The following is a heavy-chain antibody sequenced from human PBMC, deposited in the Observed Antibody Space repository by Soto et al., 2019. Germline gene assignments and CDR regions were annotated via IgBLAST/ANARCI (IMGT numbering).Heavy chain of an antibody. V-gene: IGHV3-23*01. Sequence: GGSLRLSCAASGFTFSSYAMTWVRQAPGKGLEWVSTIGDSGNSTYSADSVKGRFTISRDNSKNTLYLQMNSLRAEDTAVYYCARDRYGEILWGQDDFDYWGQGPLATVSS. CDR3: ARDRYGEILWGQDDFDY. CDR2: IGDSGNST. D-gene: IGHD4-17*01. J-gene: IGHJ4*02. CDR1: GFTFSSYA.